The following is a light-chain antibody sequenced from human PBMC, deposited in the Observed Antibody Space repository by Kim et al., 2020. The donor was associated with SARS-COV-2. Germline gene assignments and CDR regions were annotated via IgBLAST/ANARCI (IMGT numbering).Light chain of an antibody. CDR1: QSVKNN. Sequence: VSPGESATLSCRASQSVKNNLAWYQQKPGQAPRLLIYGASTRATGIPARFSGGGSGTEFTLTINSLQSEDFAVYFCQQYNNWPPNTFGQGTKLEI. CDR2: GAS. J-gene: IGKJ2*01. V-gene: IGKV3-15*01. CDR3: QQYNNWPPNT.